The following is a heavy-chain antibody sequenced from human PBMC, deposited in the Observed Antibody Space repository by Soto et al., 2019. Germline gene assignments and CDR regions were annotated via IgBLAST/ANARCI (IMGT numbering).Heavy chain of an antibody. V-gene: IGHV1-3*01. CDR3: ARGGALEYSSSSWDY. Sequence: ASVKVSCKASGYTFTSYAMHWVRQAPGQRLEWMGWINAGNGNTKYSQKFQGRVTITRDTSASTAYMELSNLRSEDTAVYYCARGGALEYSSSSWDYWGQGTLVTVSS. D-gene: IGHD6-6*01. CDR1: GYTFTSYA. J-gene: IGHJ4*02. CDR2: INAGNGNT.